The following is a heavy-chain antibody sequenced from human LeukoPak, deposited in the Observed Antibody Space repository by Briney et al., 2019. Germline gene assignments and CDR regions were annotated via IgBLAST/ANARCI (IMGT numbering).Heavy chain of an antibody. CDR2: ISSSSSHI. Sequence: PGGSLRLSCAASGFTFSSYNINWVRQAPGKGLEWVSSISSSSSHIYYADSVKGRFTISRDNAKNSLYLQMNSLRAEDTAVYYCARIGGSYPDCWGQGTLVTVSS. V-gene: IGHV3-21*01. CDR3: ARIGGSYPDC. D-gene: IGHD1-26*01. J-gene: IGHJ4*03. CDR1: GFTFSSYN.